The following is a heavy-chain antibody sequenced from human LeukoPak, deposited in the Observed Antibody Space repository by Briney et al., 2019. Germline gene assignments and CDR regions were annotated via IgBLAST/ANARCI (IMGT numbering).Heavy chain of an antibody. J-gene: IGHJ5*02. Sequence: KPSETLSLTCTVSGGSISSSSYYWGWIRQPPGKGLEWIGSIYYSGSTYYNPSLKSRVTISVDTSKNQFSLKLSSVTAADTAVYYCARGFAFCGGDCYNNRGYWIFDPWGQGTLVTVSS. V-gene: IGHV4-39*01. CDR2: IYYSGST. D-gene: IGHD2-21*02. CDR1: GGSISSSSYY. CDR3: ARGFAFCGGDCYNNRGYWIFDP.